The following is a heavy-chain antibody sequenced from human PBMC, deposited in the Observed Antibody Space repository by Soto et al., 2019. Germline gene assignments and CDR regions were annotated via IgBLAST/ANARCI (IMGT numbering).Heavy chain of an antibody. CDR1: GFTISDYL. CDR3: AIGHGLGK. CDR2: IKQDGNEK. J-gene: IGHJ4*02. V-gene: IGHV3-7*01. D-gene: IGHD6-19*01. Sequence: EVQLVDSGGALVQPGESLRLSCAASGFTISDYLMTWVRQAPGKGLEWVATIKQDGNEKYYVDSLKGRFTISRDTAKNSLYLQLDALRAEDTAVYCCAIGHGLGKWGQGTLVTVSS.